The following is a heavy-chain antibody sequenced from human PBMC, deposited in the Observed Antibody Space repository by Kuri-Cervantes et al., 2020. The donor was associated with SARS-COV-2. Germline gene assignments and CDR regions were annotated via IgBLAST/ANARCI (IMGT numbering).Heavy chain of an antibody. D-gene: IGHD5-18*01. CDR3: ARSGGPGGIQLWLVPLDY. J-gene: IGHJ4*02. CDR2: ISYDGSNK. CDR1: GFTFSSYA. Sequence: GGSLRLSCAASGFTFSSYAMHWVRQAPGKGLEWVAVISYDGSNKYYADSVKGRFTISRGNSKNTLYLQMNSLRAEDTAVYYCARSGGPGGIQLWLVPLDYWGQGTLVTVSS. V-gene: IGHV3-30*04.